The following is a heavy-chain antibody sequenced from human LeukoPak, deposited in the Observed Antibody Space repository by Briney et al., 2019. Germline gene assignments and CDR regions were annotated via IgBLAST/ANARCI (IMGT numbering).Heavy chain of an antibody. V-gene: IGHV3-23*01. D-gene: IGHD6-6*01. CDR3: ARGGGASVSSLKY. J-gene: IGHJ4*02. CDR1: GFTFSNYA. CDR2: ISDSGGST. Sequence: GGSLRLSCAASGFTFSNYAMSWVRQAPGAGLEWVSIISDSGGSTNYADSVKGRFTISRDNSKNTLYLQVNSLRVEDTAIYYCARGGGASVSSLKYWGQGTLVTVSS.